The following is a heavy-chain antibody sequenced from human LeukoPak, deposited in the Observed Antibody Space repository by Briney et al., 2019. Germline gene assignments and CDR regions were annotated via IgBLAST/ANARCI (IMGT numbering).Heavy chain of an antibody. CDR1: GFTFSSYA. CDR3: AKETGQWLGSNYYYMDV. CDR2: VSGRGDNT. Sequence: PGGSLRLSCAASGFTFSSYAMSWVRQAPGKGLEWVSAVSGRGDNTYYADSVKGRFTISSDNSKSTLYLQMNSLRAEDTAVYYCAKETGQWLGSNYYYMDVWGKGTTVTVSS. D-gene: IGHD6-19*01. V-gene: IGHV3-23*01. J-gene: IGHJ6*03.